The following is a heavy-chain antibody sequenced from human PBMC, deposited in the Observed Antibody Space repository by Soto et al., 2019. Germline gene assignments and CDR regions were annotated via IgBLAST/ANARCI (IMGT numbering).Heavy chain of an antibody. CDR2: IWYDGSNK. Sequence: QVQLVESGGGVVQPGRSLRLSCAASGFTFSSYGMHWVRQAPGKGLEWVAVIWYDGSNKYYADSVKGRFTISRDNSKNTLYLKMNRRRVEDTAVYYCARGDIVVVAAAGVYYYYYGREVCRQGTTVTVSS. J-gene: IGHJ6*02. V-gene: IGHV3-33*01. CDR3: ARGDIVVVAAAGVYYYYYGREV. CDR1: GFTFSSYG. D-gene: IGHD2-2*01.